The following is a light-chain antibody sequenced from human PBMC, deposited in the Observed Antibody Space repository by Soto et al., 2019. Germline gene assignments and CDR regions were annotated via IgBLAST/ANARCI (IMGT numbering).Light chain of an antibody. J-gene: IGLJ1*01. V-gene: IGLV3-21*04. Sequence: SYELTQPPSVSVAPGKTARITCGGNNIGSKSVHWYQQKPGQAPVLVIYYDSDRPSGIPERSSGSNSGNTATLTISRVEAGDEADYYCQVWDSSSDHVYVFGTGTKLTVL. CDR2: YDS. CDR3: QVWDSSSDHVYV. CDR1: NIGSKS.